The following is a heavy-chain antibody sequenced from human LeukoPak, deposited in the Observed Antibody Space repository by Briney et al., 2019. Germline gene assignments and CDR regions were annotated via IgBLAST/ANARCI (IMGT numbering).Heavy chain of an antibody. CDR2: IYHSGST. J-gene: IGHJ4*02. D-gene: IGHD3-10*01. Sequence: SGTLSLTCAVSGGSISSSNWWSWVRQTPGKGLEWIGEIYHSGSTNYNPSLKSRVTISVDKSKNQFSLKLSSVTAADTAVYYCARDTTMVRGGYDYWGQGTLVTVSS. V-gene: IGHV4-4*02. CDR1: GGSISSSNW. CDR3: ARDTTMVRGGYDY.